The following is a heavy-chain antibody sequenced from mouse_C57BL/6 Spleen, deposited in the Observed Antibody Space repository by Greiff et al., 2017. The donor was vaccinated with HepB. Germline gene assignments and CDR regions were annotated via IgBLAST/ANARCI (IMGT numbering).Heavy chain of an antibody. CDR1: GYTFTSYW. D-gene: IGHD4-1*01. CDR3: ARSTNWDALDY. J-gene: IGHJ2*01. CDR2: IYPGSGST. Sequence: VQLQQPGAELVKPGASVTMSCKASGYTFTSYWMTWVKQRPGQGLEWIGAIYPGSGSTNYNEKFKSKATLTVDTSSSPAYMQLSSLTSEDSAVYYCARSTNWDALDYWGQGTTLTVSS. V-gene: IGHV1-55*01.